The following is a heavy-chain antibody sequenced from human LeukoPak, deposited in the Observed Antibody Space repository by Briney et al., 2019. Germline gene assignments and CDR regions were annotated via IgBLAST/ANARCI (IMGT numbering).Heavy chain of an antibody. CDR3: AKSVSGHGFFDS. D-gene: IGHD6-19*01. V-gene: IGHV3-30*02. CDR2: IGYDGSNN. CDR1: GFIFSSYA. J-gene: IGHJ4*02. Sequence: PEGSLRLSCVASGFIFSSYAMHWVRQAPGKGLEWVAFIGYDGSNNYYADSVKGRFTISRDNSKTTLFLQMNSLRAEDTAVYYCAKSVSGHGFFDSWGQGSLVTVSS.